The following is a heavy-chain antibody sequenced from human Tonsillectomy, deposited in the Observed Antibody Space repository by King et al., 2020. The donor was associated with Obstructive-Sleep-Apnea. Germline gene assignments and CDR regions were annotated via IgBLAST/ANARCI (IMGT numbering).Heavy chain of an antibody. CDR1: GGSISSNY. J-gene: IGHJ5*02. V-gene: IGHV4-59*01. CDR2: IHYSGST. Sequence: QLQESGPGLVKPSETLSLTCTVSGGSISSNYWSWIRQPPGKGLEWIGYIHYSGSTNYNPSLKRRVTISADTSKNQFSLKLSSVTAADTAVYHCFRDLGSCSGGRCYNWFDPWGQGTLVTVSS. D-gene: IGHD2-15*01. CDR3: FRDLGSCSGGRCYNWFDP.